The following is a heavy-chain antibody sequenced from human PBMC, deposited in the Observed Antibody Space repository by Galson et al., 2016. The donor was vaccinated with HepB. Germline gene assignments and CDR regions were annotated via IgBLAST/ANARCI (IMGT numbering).Heavy chain of an antibody. J-gene: IGHJ6*02. CDR2: IFWDDDK. CDR1: GFSLTTSGVG. CDR3: AHFYYGMDG. V-gene: IGHV2-5*02. Sequence: PALVKPTQTLTLTCTFSGFSLTTSGVGVGWIRQPPGRALEWLTLIFWDDDKRYNPSLKSRLTIAKDTSKNQVVLRMANVDPVDTATYYCAHFYYGMDGWGQGTTGTVSS.